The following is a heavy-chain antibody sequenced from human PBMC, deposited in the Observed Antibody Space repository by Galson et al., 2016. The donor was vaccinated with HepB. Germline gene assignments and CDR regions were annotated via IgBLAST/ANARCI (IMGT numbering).Heavy chain of an antibody. J-gene: IGHJ4*02. V-gene: IGHV3-23*01. D-gene: IGHD3-16*01. Sequence: SLRLSCAASGFTLRTNALSGVRQAPGKGLDWVSTIRGNGGSTSYAASVKGRFTISRDSSKNTVYLQMNSLRAGDTAVYYCAKGGMLIPRFDYWGQGTLVTVSS. CDR3: AKGGMLIPRFDY. CDR1: GFTLRTNA. CDR2: IRGNGGST.